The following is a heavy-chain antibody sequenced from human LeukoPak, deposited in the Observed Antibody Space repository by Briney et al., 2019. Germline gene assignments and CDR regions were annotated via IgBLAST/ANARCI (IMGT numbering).Heavy chain of an antibody. V-gene: IGHV3-66*01. CDR1: GFTFGDSV. CDR2: IYSGGST. J-gene: IGHJ6*02. CDR3: ARATVVVPAAPPATYGMDV. Sequence: GGSLRLPCAASGFTFGDSVLHWVRHPPGKGLEWVSVIYSGGSTYYADSVKGRFTISRDNAKNTLYLQMNSLRAEDTAVYYCARATVVVPAAPPATYGMDVWGQGTTVTVSS. D-gene: IGHD2-2*01.